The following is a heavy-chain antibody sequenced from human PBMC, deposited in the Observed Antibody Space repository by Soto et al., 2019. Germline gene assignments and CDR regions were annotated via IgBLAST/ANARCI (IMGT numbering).Heavy chain of an antibody. CDR1: GYSFTSYW. J-gene: IGHJ6*02. V-gene: IGHV5-10-1*01. CDR3: ARLSEWLSYYYGMDV. CDR2: IDPSDSYT. D-gene: IGHD3-3*01. Sequence: PGESLKISCKGSGYSFTSYWISWVRQMPGKGLEWMGRIDPSDSYTNYSPSFQGHVTISADKSISTAYLQWSSLKASDTAMYYCARLSEWLSYYYGMDVWGQGTTVTVSS.